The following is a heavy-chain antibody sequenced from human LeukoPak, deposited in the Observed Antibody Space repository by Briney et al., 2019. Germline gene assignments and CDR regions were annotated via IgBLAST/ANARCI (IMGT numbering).Heavy chain of an antibody. CDR3: ARRRTGTYYSDY. CDR2: IYPADSDT. D-gene: IGHD1/OR15-1a*01. Sequence: GESLKISCEGSGYSFTSYWIGWLRQMPGKGLEWMGIIYPADSDTRYSPSFQGQVTISADKSISTAYLQWNSLKASDTAMYYCARRRTGTYYSDYWGQGTLVTVSS. V-gene: IGHV5-51*01. J-gene: IGHJ4*02. CDR1: GYSFTSYW.